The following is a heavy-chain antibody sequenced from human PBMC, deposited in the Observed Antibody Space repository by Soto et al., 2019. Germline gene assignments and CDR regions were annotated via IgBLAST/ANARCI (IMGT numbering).Heavy chain of an antibody. D-gene: IGHD6-13*01. V-gene: IGHV1-18*01. J-gene: IGHJ6*02. CDR3: ARDQGYSSSRDIRNYYYGMDV. CDR1: GYIFTSAG. CDR2: ISAYNGNT. Sequence: ASVKVSCKASGYIFTSAGISWVRQAHGQGLEWMGWISAYNGNTNYAQKLQGRVTMTPDTSTSTAYMELSSLRSEDTAVYFCARDQGYSSSRDIRNYYYGMDVWGQGTTVTVSS.